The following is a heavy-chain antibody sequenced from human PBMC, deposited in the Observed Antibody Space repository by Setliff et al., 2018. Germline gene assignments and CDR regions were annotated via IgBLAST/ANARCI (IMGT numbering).Heavy chain of an antibody. CDR3: ARHGDASFYYDILTGHSPPYYFDY. Sequence: ASVKVSCKASGYTLSTHYMHWVRQAPGQGLEWMGLINPSGESTVYAEKFQGRVSMTRDTSTNTVYMDLESLKSGDTAIYYCARHGDASFYYDILTGHSPPYYFDYWGQGTLVTVSS. J-gene: IGHJ4*02. CDR2: INPSGEST. CDR1: GYTLSTHY. V-gene: IGHV1-46*01. D-gene: IGHD3-9*01.